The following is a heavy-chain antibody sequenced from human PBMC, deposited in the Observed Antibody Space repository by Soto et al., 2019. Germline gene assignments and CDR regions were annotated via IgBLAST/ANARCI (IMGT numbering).Heavy chain of an antibody. CDR1: GDTFSSYA. CDR3: ARDPLSSFAMDV. J-gene: IGHJ6*02. D-gene: IGHD3-10*02. CDR2: IIPTFGRT. Sequence: SVKVSCKASGDTFSSYAISWVRQAPGKGLEWMGKIIPTFGRTSYAQKFQGRLTISADDSTSTAYMELSSLVSEDTAVYYCARDPLSSFAMDVWGQGTTVTVSS. V-gene: IGHV1-69*13.